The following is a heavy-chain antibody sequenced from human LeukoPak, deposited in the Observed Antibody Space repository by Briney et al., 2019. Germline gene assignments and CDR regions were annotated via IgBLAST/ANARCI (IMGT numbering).Heavy chain of an antibody. Sequence: GASVKVSCKASGYTFTGYYMHRVRQAPGQGLEWMGWINPNSGGTNYAQKFQGRVTMTRDTSISTAYMELYRLKSDDTAVYYCARVAITVAGRLDQRLGMRYYFDYWGQGTLVTISS. J-gene: IGHJ4*02. D-gene: IGHD6-19*01. CDR2: INPNSGGT. CDR3: ARVAITVAGRLDQRLGMRYYFDY. V-gene: IGHV1-2*02. CDR1: GYTFTGYY.